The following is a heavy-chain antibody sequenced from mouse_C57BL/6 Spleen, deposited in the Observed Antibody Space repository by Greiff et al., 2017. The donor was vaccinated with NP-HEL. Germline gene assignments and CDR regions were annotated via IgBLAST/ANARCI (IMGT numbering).Heavy chain of an antibody. D-gene: IGHD4-1*01. CDR1: GYTFTSYW. V-gene: IGHV1-53*01. CDR3: ARRGWDVDYFDY. J-gene: IGHJ2*01. Sequence: VQLKQPGTELVKPGASVKLSCKASGYTFTSYWMHWVKQRPGQGLEWIGNINPSNGGTNYNEKFKSKATLTVDKSSSPAYMQLSSLTSEDSAVYYCARRGWDVDYFDYWGQGTTLTVSS. CDR2: INPSNGGT.